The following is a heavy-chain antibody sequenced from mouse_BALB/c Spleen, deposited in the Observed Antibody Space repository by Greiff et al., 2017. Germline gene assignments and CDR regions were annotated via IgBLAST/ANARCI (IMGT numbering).Heavy chain of an antibody. CDR1: GYTFTSYW. Sequence: QVQLKESGAELAKPGASVKMSCKASGYTFTSYWMHWVKQRPGQGLEWIGYINPSTGYTEYNQKFKDKATLTVDKSSSTAYMQLSSPTSEDSAVYYCARGGNSDYWGQGTTLTVSS. V-gene: IGHV1-7*01. CDR2: INPSTGYT. J-gene: IGHJ2*01. D-gene: IGHD2-1*01. CDR3: ARGGNSDY.